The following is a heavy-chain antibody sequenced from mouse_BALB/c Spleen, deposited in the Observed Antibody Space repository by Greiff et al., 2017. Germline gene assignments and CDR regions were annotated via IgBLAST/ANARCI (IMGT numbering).Heavy chain of an antibody. D-gene: IGHD2-1*01. V-gene: IGHV3-2*02. CDR1: GYSITSDYA. CDR2: ISYSGST. J-gene: IGHJ3*01. Sequence: DVQLQESGPGLVKPSQSLSLTCTVTGYSITSDYAWNWIRQFPGNKLEWMGYISYSGSTSYNPSLKSRISITRDTSKNQFFLQLNSVTTEDTATYYCARRDGNPWFAYWGQGTLVTVSA. CDR3: ARRDGNPWFAY.